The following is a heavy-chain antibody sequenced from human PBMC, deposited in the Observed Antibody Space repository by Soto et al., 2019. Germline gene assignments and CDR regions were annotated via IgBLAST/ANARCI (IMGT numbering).Heavy chain of an antibody. D-gene: IGHD6-19*01. J-gene: IGHJ6*02. Sequence: QVQLQESGPGLVKPSETLSLTCTVSGGSISSYYWSWIRQPAGKGLEWIGRIYTSGSTNYNPSLKSRVAMAVDTPQHQFSLKLSSVTAADTAVYYCARDGSGWYGTNYGMDVWGQGTTVTVSS. CDR1: GGSISSYY. CDR3: ARDGSGWYGTNYGMDV. CDR2: IYTSGST. V-gene: IGHV4-4*07.